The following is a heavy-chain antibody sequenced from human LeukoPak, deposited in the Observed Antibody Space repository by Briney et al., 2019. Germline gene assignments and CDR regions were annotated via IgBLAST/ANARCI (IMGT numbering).Heavy chain of an antibody. CDR3: ARGPYYYDSSGYWHYFDY. Sequence: GGSLRLSCVASGFSLSNYWMSWVRQAPGKGLEWVASIKEDGSQRDYVDSVKGRFTISRDNAKNSLYLQMNSLRAEDTAVYYCARGPYYYDSSGYWHYFDYWGQGTLVTVSS. CDR1: GFSLSNYW. D-gene: IGHD3-22*01. CDR2: IKEDGSQR. J-gene: IGHJ4*02. V-gene: IGHV3-7*01.